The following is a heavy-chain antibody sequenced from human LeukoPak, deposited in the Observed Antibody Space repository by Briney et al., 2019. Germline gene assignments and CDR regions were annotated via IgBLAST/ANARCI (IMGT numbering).Heavy chain of an antibody. CDR1: GFTVSFNY. J-gene: IGHJ6*03. V-gene: IGHV3-53*01. CDR3: ARAQWRTYSSYYMDV. D-gene: IGHD6-19*01. CDR2: IYSGGST. Sequence: LPGGSLRLSCAASGFTVSFNYMSWVRQAPGKGLEWISVIYSGGSTYYADSVKGRFTISRDDSKNTLYLQMNSLRAEDTAIYYCARAQWRTYSSYYMDVWGKGTTVTVSS.